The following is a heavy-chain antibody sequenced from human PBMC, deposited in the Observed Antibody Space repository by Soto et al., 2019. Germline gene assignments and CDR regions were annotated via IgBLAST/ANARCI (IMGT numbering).Heavy chain of an antibody. CDR1: GGTFSSYA. V-gene: IGHV1-69*06. CDR2: IIPIFGTA. Sequence: ASVKVSCKASGGTFSSYAISWVRQAPGQGLEWMGGIIPIFGTANYAQKFQGRVTITADKSTSTAYMELSSLRSEDTAVYYCARESGGYDPYYFDYWGQGTLVTVSS. J-gene: IGHJ4*02. CDR3: ARESGGYDPYYFDY. D-gene: IGHD3-3*01.